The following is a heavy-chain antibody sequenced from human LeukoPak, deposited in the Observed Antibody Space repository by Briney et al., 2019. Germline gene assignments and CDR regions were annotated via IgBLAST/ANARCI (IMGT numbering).Heavy chain of an antibody. CDR1: GGSISTSSYY. CDR2: IYNSGST. V-gene: IGHV4-39*01. CDR3: ASSPRRGSWAR. Sequence: SETLSLTCTVSGGSISTSSYYWGWIRQPPGKGLEWIGSIYNSGSTYYNPSLKSRVNISVDTSKNQFSLKLSSVTAADTAVYYCASSPRRGSWARWGQGTLVTVSS. D-gene: IGHD1-26*01. J-gene: IGHJ4*02.